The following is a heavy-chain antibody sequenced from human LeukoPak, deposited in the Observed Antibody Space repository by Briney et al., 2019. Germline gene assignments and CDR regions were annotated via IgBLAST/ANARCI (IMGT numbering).Heavy chain of an antibody. D-gene: IGHD3-22*01. Sequence: KVSCXXSGYTXTXYYIHWVRQAPGQGLEWMGRINPNNGGTNYAQKFQGRVTMTRDMSMSTAYMELSRLRSVDTAVYYCAGEDNSSGYRPFDIWGQGTMVTVPS. V-gene: IGHV1-2*06. CDR2: INPNNGGT. CDR3: AGEDNSSGYRPFDI. CDR1: GYTXTXYY. J-gene: IGHJ3*02.